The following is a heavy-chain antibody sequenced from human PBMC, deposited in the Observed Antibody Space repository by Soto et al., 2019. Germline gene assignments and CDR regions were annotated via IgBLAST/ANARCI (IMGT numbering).Heavy chain of an antibody. D-gene: IGHD3-9*01. CDR3: AKDRVHYDILTGYYGFDY. CDR1: GFTFSSYA. CDR2: ISGSGGST. Sequence: GGSLRLSCAASGFTFSSYAMSWVRQAPGKGLEWVSAISGSGGSTYYADSVKGRFTISRDNSKNTLYLQMNSLRAEDTAVYYCAKDRVHYDILTGYYGFDYWGQGTLVTVSS. J-gene: IGHJ4*02. V-gene: IGHV3-23*01.